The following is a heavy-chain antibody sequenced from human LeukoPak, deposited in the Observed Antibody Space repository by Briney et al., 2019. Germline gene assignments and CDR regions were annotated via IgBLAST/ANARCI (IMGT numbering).Heavy chain of an antibody. J-gene: IGHJ4*02. CDR3: AKFKGHYYYDSSGYCDN. CDR2: ISAADGDNT. V-gene: IGHV3-23*01. Sequence: GGSLRLSCAASGFTFRNYAMGWVRQAPGKGLEWVSVISAADGDNTYYADSVKGRFSISRDNSNYTLPLQMNSLRAEDTAVFYRAKFKGHYYYDSSGYCDNCGQGALVTVSS. D-gene: IGHD3-22*01. CDR1: GFTFRNYA.